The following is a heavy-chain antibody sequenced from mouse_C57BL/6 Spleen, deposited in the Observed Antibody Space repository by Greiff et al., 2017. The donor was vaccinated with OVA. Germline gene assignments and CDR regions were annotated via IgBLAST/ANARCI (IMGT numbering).Heavy chain of an antibody. CDR3: ASRLEDYAMDY. J-gene: IGHJ4*01. Sequence: VQLQQSGPELVKPGASVKISCKASGYTFTDYYMNWVKQSHGKSLEWIGDINPNNGGTSYKQKFKGKATLTVDKSSSTAYMELRSLTSEVSAVYYCASRLEDYAMDYWGQGTSVTVSS. CDR2: INPNNGGT. V-gene: IGHV1-26*01. CDR1: GYTFTDYY.